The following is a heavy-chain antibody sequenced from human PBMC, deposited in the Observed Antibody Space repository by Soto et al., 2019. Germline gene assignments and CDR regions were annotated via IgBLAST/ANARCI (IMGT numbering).Heavy chain of an antibody. J-gene: IGHJ4*02. CDR1: GGSITSHY. Sequence: QVQLQESGPGLVKPSETLSLTCTVSGGSITSHYWSWIRQSPGTGLEWIGYIYYTGSTNYNPSLKSRVTISLDTSNNQFSLRLSSVTAADTAVYYCAGHGTLTTMTTSFYYWGQGTLVAVSS. CDR2: IYYTGST. V-gene: IGHV4-59*08. CDR3: AGHGTLTTMTTSFYY. D-gene: IGHD4-17*01.